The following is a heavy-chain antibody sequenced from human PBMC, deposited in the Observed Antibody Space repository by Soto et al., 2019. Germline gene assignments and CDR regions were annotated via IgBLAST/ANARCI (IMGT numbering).Heavy chain of an antibody. D-gene: IGHD5-12*01. V-gene: IGHV1-3*01. J-gene: IGHJ6*02. Sequence: GASVKVSCKASGYTFTSYAMHWVRQAPGQRLEWMGWINAGNGNTKYSQKFQGRVTITRDTSASTAYMELSSLRSEDTAVYYCARAGRVGYDQKEYYYYYYGMDVWVPETLLVTVSS. CDR2: INAGNGNT. CDR3: ARAGRVGYDQKEYYYYYYGMDV. CDR1: GYTFTSYA.